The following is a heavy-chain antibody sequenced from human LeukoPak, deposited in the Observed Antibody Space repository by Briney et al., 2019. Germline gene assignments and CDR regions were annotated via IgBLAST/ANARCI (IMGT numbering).Heavy chain of an antibody. Sequence: PGGSLRLSCAASGFTFSSYSMNWVRQAPGKGLEWVSSISSSSSYIYYADSVKGRFTISRDNAKNSLYLQMNSLRAEDTAVYYCARTCGGDCDNDYWGQGTLVTVSS. CDR3: ARTCGGDCDNDY. CDR1: GFTFSSYS. D-gene: IGHD2-21*02. V-gene: IGHV3-21*01. CDR2: ISSSSSYI. J-gene: IGHJ4*02.